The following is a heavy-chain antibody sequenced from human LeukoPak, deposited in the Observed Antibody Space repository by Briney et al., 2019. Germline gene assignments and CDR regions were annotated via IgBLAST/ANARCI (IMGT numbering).Heavy chain of an antibody. J-gene: IGHJ4*02. V-gene: IGHV4-30-2*01. CDR3: ASYPRALWFGVPKEY. D-gene: IGHD3-10*01. Sequence: PSQTLSLTCAVSGDSISSSDYSWSWIRQPPGKGLEWIGYIYHSGSTYYNPSLRSRVTISVDRTKNQFSLKLSSVTAVDTAVYYCASYPRALWFGVPKEYWGQGTLVTVSS. CDR2: IYHSGST. CDR1: GDSISSSDYS.